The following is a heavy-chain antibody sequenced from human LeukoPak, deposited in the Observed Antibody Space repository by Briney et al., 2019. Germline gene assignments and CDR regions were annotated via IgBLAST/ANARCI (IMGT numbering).Heavy chain of an antibody. V-gene: IGHV3-21*01. Sequence: GGSLRLSCAASGFTFSSCYMNWVRQAPGKGLEWISSIDSSSSYIYYADSVKGRFTISRDNAKNTLSLHMNSLRAEDMAVYYCARGDDESFDHWGQGTLVTVSS. CDR1: GFTFSSCY. D-gene: IGHD3-16*01. CDR2: IDSSSSYI. CDR3: ARGDDESFDH. J-gene: IGHJ4*02.